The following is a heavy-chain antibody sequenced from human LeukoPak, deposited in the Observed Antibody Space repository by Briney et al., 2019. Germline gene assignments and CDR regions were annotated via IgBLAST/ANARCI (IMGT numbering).Heavy chain of an antibody. J-gene: IGHJ3*02. CDR3: AYRGYCSSTSCYAAFDI. CDR1: GFTFTSSA. Sequence: GASVKVSCKASGFTFTSSAMQWVRQARGQRLEWIGWIVVGSGNTNYAQKFQGRVTITADESTSTAYMELSSLRSEDTAVYYCAYRGYCSSTSCYAAFDIWGQGTMVTVSS. D-gene: IGHD2-2*01. V-gene: IGHV1-58*02. CDR2: IVVGSGNT.